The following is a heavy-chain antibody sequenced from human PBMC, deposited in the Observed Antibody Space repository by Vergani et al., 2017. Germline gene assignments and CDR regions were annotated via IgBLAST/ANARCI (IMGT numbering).Heavy chain of an antibody. CDR2: IIPIFGTA. V-gene: IGHV1-69*13. Sequence: QVQLVQSGAEVKKPGSSVKVSCKASGGTFSSYAISWVRQAPGQGLEWMGGIIPIFGTANYAQKFQGRVTITADESTSTAYMELSSVTAADTAVYYCARFAAAAGPYYMDVWGKGTTVTVSS. J-gene: IGHJ6*03. CDR1: GGTFSSYA. D-gene: IGHD6-13*01. CDR3: ARFAAAAGPYYMDV.